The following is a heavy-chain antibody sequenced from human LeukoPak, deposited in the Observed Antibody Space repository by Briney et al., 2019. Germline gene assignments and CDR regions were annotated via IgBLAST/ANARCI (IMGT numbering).Heavy chain of an antibody. V-gene: IGHV1-2*02. CDR1: GYSFTGYY. J-gene: IGHJ4*02. CDR2: INPNSGGT. Sequence: GASVTVSCTASGYSFTGYYRNWVRQAPGQRLEWMGWINPNSGGTNYAQKFQGRVTMTRDTSISTAYMELSRLRSDDTAVYYCARPRGAQQLGYDYWGQGTLVTVSS. CDR3: ARPRGAQQLGYDY. D-gene: IGHD6-13*01.